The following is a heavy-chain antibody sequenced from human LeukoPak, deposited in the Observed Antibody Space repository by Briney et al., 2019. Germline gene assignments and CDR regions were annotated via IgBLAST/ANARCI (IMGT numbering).Heavy chain of an antibody. V-gene: IGHV3-30*04. CDR1: EFTFSSYV. Sequence: PGRSLRLSCAASEFTFSSYVIHWVRQAPGKGPQWVAVVSYDGSNKYYADSVKGRFTISRDNSMNTLYLQMNSLRAEDTAVYYCAKDPGIVATFLDYWGQGTLVTVSS. CDR3: AKDPGIVATFLDY. D-gene: IGHD5-12*01. J-gene: IGHJ4*02. CDR2: VSYDGSNK.